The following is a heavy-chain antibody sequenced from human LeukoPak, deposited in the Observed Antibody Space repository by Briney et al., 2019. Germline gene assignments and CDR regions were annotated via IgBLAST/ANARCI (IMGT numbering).Heavy chain of an antibody. J-gene: IGHJ4*02. D-gene: IGHD6-19*01. Sequence: GGSLRLSCAASGFTFSSYWMSWVRQAPGKGLEWVSVIYSGGSTYYADSVKGRFTISRDNSKNTLYLQMNSLRAEDTAVYYCAKDSVAGTGGARYFDYWGQGTLVTVSS. CDR2: IYSGGST. CDR3: AKDSVAGTGGARYFDY. V-gene: IGHV3-66*01. CDR1: GFTFSSYW.